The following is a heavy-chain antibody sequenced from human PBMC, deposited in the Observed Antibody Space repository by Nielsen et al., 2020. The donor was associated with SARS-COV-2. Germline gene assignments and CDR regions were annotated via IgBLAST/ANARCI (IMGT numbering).Heavy chain of an antibody. J-gene: IGHJ4*02. Sequence: GESLKISCAASGFTFSSYAMHWVRQAPGKGLEWVAVISYDGSNDYCADSVRGRFTISRDNSKNTLFLQMNSLRAEDTAVYYCARGNGWGSYFDYWGQGTLVTVSS. CDR3: ARGNGWGSYFDY. CDR2: ISYDGSND. CDR1: GFTFSSYA. D-gene: IGHD7-27*01. V-gene: IGHV3-30-3*01.